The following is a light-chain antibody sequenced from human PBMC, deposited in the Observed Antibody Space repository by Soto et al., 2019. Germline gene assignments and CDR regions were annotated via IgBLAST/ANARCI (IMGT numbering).Light chain of an antibody. CDR2: DAS. CDR1: QSVSSY. J-gene: IGKJ1*01. Sequence: VLTQSPATLSLSPGERATLSCRASQSVSSYLAWYQQKPGQAPRLLIYDASSRVAGIPARFRGSGSGTDFTLTISSLEPEDFAVYYCQQRLMTFGQGTKVDIK. V-gene: IGKV3-11*01. CDR3: QQRLMT.